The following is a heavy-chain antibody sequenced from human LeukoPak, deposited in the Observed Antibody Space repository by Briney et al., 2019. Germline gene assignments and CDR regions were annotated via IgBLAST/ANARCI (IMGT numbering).Heavy chain of an antibody. V-gene: IGHV3-30*04. CDR2: ISYDGSNK. D-gene: IGHD3-16*01. CDR3: AREGDPPRPFDY. Sequence: GRSLRLSCAASGFTFSSYAMHWVRQAPGKGLEWVAVISYDGSNKYYADSVKGRFTISRDNSKNTLYLQMNSLRAEDTAVYYCAREGDPPRPFDYWGQGTLVTVSS. CDR1: GFTFSSYA. J-gene: IGHJ4*02.